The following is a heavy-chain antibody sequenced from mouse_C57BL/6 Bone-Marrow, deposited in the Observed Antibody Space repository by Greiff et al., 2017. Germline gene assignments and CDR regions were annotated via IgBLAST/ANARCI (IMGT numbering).Heavy chain of an antibody. J-gene: IGHJ3*01. V-gene: IGHV5-17*01. CDR3: ASTYGAY. D-gene: IGHD5-1*01. CDR1: GFTFSDYG. Sequence: EVHLVESGGGLVKPGGSLKLSCAASGFTFSDYGMHWVRQAPEKGLEWVAYISSGSSTIYYADKVKGRFTISRDNAKNTLFLQRTSLRSEDTAMYYCASTYGAYWGQWTLVTVSA. CDR2: ISSGSSTI.